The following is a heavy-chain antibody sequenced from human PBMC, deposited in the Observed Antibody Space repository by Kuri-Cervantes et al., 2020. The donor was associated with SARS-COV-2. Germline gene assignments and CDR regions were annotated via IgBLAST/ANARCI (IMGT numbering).Heavy chain of an antibody. Sequence: GESLKISCAASEFVFSSYGMHWVRQAPGKGLEWVTVIWYDGSNKYYADSVKGRFTISRDNSKNSLYLQMNSLRAEDTAVYYCARLGSSSWYWRYWGQGTLVTVSS. CDR2: IWYDGSNK. CDR3: ARLGSSSWYWRY. V-gene: IGHV3-33*01. D-gene: IGHD6-13*01. CDR1: EFVFSSYG. J-gene: IGHJ4*02.